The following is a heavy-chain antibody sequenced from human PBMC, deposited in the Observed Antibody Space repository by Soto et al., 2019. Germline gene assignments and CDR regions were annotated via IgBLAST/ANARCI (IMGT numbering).Heavy chain of an antibody. V-gene: IGHV3-33*01. CDR3: ARENGDYRDQSYFDY. J-gene: IGHJ4*01. CDR1: GFTFSSYG. D-gene: IGHD4-17*01. CDR2: IWYDGSNK. Sequence: QVQLVESGGGVVQPGRSLRLSCAASGFTFSSYGMHWVRQAPGKGLEWVAVIWYDGSNKYYADSVKGRFTISRDNSKNTLYLQMNSLRAEDTAFYDCARENGDYRDQSYFDYWGQGTLATVSS.